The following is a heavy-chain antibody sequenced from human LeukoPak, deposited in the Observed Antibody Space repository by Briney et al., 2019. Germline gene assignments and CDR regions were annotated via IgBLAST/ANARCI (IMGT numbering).Heavy chain of an antibody. Sequence: PSETLSLTCTVSGGSISSSHYHWVWLRQPPGKGLEWIVSTTYSGSNCYNPSIKSRVTTSVDTSKNQFSLKLYSVTDADTAVYHCARTRDFAAPGFDPWGQGTLVTVSS. CDR2: TTYSGSN. D-gene: IGHD2-21*01. CDR3: ARTRDFAAPGFDP. V-gene: IGHV4-39*01. CDR1: GGSISSSHYH. J-gene: IGHJ5*02.